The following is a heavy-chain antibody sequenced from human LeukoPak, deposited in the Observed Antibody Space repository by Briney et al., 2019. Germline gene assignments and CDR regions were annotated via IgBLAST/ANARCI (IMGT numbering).Heavy chain of an antibody. CDR1: GGSISSYY. CDR3: ARWGPRHYYYYMDV. D-gene: IGHD7-27*01. Sequence: SETLSLTCTVSGGSISSYYWSWIRQPPGKGLEWIGCIYYSGSTNYNPSLKSRVTISVDTSKNQFSLKLSSVTAADTAVYYCARWGPRHYYYYMDVWGKGTTVTFSS. V-gene: IGHV4-59*01. J-gene: IGHJ6*03. CDR2: IYYSGST.